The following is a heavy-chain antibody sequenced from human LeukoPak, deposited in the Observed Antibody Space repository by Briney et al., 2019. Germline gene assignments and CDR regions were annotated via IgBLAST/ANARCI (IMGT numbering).Heavy chain of an antibody. V-gene: IGHV3-48*03. CDR3: ARVGDCSSTSCYFYFDY. J-gene: IGHJ4*02. Sequence: GGSLRLSCAASGFTFSSYEMNWVRQAQGKGLEWVSYISSSGSTIYYADSVKGRFTISRDNAKNSLYLQMNSLRAEDTAVYYCARVGDCSSTSCYFYFDYWGQGTLVTVSS. CDR1: GFTFSSYE. CDR2: ISSSGSTI. D-gene: IGHD2-2*01.